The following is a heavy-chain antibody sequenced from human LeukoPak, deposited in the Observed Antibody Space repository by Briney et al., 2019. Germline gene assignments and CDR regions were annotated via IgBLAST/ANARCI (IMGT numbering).Heavy chain of an antibody. CDR1: GGSISSYY. CDR2: IYYSGST. CDR3: ARVIGSSWYMGRNGAFDI. V-gene: IGHV4-59*01. Sequence: SETLSLTCTVSGGSISSYYWSWIRQPPGKGLEWIGYIYYSGSTNYNPSLKSRVTISVDTSKNQFSLKLSSVTAADTAVYYCARVIGSSWYMGRNGAFDIWGQGTMVTVSS. D-gene: IGHD6-13*01. J-gene: IGHJ3*02.